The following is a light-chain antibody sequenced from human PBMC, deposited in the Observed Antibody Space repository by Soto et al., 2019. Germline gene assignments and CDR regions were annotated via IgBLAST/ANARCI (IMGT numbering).Light chain of an antibody. CDR3: QQSYSTLTWT. CDR2: AAS. J-gene: IGKJ1*01. V-gene: IGKV1-39*01. Sequence: EIQMTQSPSSLSESVGDRVTSTCRASQSISSYLNWYQQKPGKAPKLLIYAASSLQSGVPSRFSGSGSGTDFTLTISSLQPEDFATYYCQQSYSTLTWTFGQGTKVEIK. CDR1: QSISSY.